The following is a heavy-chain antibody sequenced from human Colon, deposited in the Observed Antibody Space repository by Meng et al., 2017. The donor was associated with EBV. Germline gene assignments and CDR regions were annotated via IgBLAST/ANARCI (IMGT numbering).Heavy chain of an antibody. CDR3: APRKDYGAP. CDR2: ISGSGGST. D-gene: IGHD4-17*01. J-gene: IGHJ5*02. V-gene: IGHV3-23*01. Sequence: GLWLGSGGGLGRPGGSLRLSCAASGFTFSSYAMSWVRQAPGKGLEWVSSISGSGGSTYYSDSVKGRFTISRDNSKNTLYLQMNSLRAEDTAVYYCAPRKDYGAPWGQGTLVTVSS. CDR1: GFTFSSYA.